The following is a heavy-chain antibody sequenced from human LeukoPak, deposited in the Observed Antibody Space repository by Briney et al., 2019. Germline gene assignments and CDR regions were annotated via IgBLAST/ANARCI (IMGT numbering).Heavy chain of an antibody. D-gene: IGHD2-15*01. CDR3: ARDGHSGFDAFDI. CDR1: GFTVSSNF. Sequence: PGGSLRLSCAASGFTVSSNFMSWVRQAPGKGLEWVSVIYSGGSTYYTDSVKGRFTISRDNSKNTLYLQMNSPRAEDTAVYYWARDGHSGFDAFDIWGQGTMVTVSS. V-gene: IGHV3-53*01. CDR2: IYSGGST. J-gene: IGHJ3*02.